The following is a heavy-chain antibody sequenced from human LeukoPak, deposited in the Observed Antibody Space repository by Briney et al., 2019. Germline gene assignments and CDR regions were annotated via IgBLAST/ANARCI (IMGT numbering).Heavy chain of an antibody. J-gene: IGHJ6*02. CDR2: ISAYNGNT. Sequence: ASVKVSCKASGYTFTSYGISWVRQAPGQGLEWMGRISAYNGNTNYAQKLQGRVTMTTDTSTSTAYMELRSLRSDDTAVYYCARVNDFWSGYRYYYYGMDVWGQGTTVAVSS. CDR3: ARVNDFWSGYRYYYYGMDV. V-gene: IGHV1-18*01. D-gene: IGHD3-3*01. CDR1: GYTFTSYG.